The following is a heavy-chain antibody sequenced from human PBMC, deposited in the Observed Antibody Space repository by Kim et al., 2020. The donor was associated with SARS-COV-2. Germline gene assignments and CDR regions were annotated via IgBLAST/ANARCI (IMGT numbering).Heavy chain of an antibody. Sequence: SETLSLTCTVSGGSISSGGYYWSWIRQHPGKGLEWIGYIYYSGSTYYNPSLKSRVTISVDTSKNQFSLKLSSVTAADTAVYYCARGPSFGVVKIWGQGTLVTVSS. CDR3: ARGPSFGVVKI. D-gene: IGHD3-3*01. CDR2: IYYSGST. CDR1: GGSISSGGYY. J-gene: IGHJ4*02. V-gene: IGHV4-31*03.